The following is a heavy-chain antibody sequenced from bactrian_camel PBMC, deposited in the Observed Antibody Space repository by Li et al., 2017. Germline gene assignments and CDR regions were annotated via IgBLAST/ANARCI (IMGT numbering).Heavy chain of an antibody. CDR2: IYTGGPGAGST. V-gene: IGHV3S1*01. Sequence: VQLVESGGGSVQAGGSLRLSCAISGDTYSTYCMAWFRQAPGKEREGVAGIYTGGPGAGSTYYADSVEGRFTISQDNAKNTLYLQMNSLKPEDTAMYYCAAYLRYDETWKCPSTRSPYNYWGQGTQVTVSS. CDR1: GDTYSTYC. CDR3: AAYLRYDETWKCPSTRSPYNY. J-gene: IGHJ4*01. D-gene: IGHD1*01.